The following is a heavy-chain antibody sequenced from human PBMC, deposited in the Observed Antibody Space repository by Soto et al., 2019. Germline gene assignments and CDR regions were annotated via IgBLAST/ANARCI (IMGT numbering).Heavy chain of an antibody. CDR1: GYTFTSYD. J-gene: IGHJ5*02. CDR2: MNPNSGNT. D-gene: IGHD3-3*01. V-gene: IGHV1-8*01. Sequence: QVQLVQSGAEVKKPGASVKVSCKASGYTFTSYDINWVRQATGQRLEWMGWMNPNSGNTGYAQKFQGRVTMTRNTSISTAYGELGSLSSEDPAVYNCARGRGGRFWECLPIFSWSAPWGKETLVT. CDR3: ARGRGGRFWECLPIFSWSAP.